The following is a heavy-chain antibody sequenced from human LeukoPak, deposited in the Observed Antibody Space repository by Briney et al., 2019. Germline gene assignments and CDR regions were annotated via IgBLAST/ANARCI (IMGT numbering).Heavy chain of an antibody. D-gene: IGHD3-9*01. CDR1: GVSFSGYY. Sequence: SETLSLTCAVYGVSFSGYYWSWIRQSPGKGLEWIGEINHSGSTNYNPSFKSRVIVSVATSKNQFALILSSVSAADTAVYYCARGPTLVYDSLTGYYYFDYWDQGTLVTVSS. J-gene: IGHJ4*02. CDR2: INHSGST. CDR3: ARGPTLVYDSLTGYYYFDY. V-gene: IGHV4-34*01.